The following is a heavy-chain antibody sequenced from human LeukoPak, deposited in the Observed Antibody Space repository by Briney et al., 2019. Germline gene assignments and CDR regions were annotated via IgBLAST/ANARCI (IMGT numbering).Heavy chain of an antibody. V-gene: IGHV3-7*01. CDR2: INQDGTEK. Sequence: GDSLRLSCAASGFTFTTYWMAWVRQFPGKGLEWVAHINQDGTEKYSVDSVKGRFTISRDNAKNSLYLQMNSLRVEDTAIYYCVKVAKYYYGSETYYFFEHWGQGTPVTASS. D-gene: IGHD3-10*01. J-gene: IGHJ4*02. CDR3: VKVAKYYYGSETYYFFEH. CDR1: GFTFTTYW.